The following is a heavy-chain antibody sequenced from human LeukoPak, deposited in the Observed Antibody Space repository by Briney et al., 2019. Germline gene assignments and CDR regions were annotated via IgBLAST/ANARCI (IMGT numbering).Heavy chain of an antibody. D-gene: IGHD6-19*01. CDR1: GFTFSSFG. CDR3: AKDHAVATFGEFDY. Sequence: GGSLRLSCAASGFTFSSFGMSWVRQAPGKGLEWVSAISSTGGTAYYADSVKGRFTISRDNSKNTLYLQMNSLRAEDTAVYYCAKDHAVATFGEFDYWGQGTLVTVSS. V-gene: IGHV3-23*01. CDR2: ISSTGGTA. J-gene: IGHJ4*02.